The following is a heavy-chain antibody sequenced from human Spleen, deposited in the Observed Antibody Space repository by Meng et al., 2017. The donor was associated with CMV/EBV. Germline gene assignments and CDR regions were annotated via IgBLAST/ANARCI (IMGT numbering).Heavy chain of an antibody. J-gene: IGHJ4*02. CDR2: IYHSGGT. Sequence: HVQLPGSVPGPVKPPGTLSLTCAVSGGAISISTWWSCVRQPPGKGLEWIGEIYHSGGTNYNPSLRSRVYTALDKSKNQFSLTLRSVTAADTAVYYCARDPYATCWAGWGQGTLVTVSS. CDR3: ARDPYATCWAG. V-gene: IGHV4-4*03. D-gene: IGHD2-2*01. CDR1: GGAISISTW.